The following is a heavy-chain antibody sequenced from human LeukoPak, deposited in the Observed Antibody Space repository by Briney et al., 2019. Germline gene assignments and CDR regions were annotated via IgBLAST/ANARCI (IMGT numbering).Heavy chain of an antibody. V-gene: IGHV3-53*01. J-gene: IGHJ4*02. CDR1: GFTVSSNY. CDR2: IYSGGST. CDR3: ARDLNYDSAY. Sequence: GGSLRLSCAASGFTVSSNYMSWVRQAPGKGLEWVSVIYSGGSTYYADSVQGRFTISRDNSKNTVYLQMNSLRAEDTAVYYCARDLNYDSAYWGQGTLVTVSS. D-gene: IGHD3-22*01.